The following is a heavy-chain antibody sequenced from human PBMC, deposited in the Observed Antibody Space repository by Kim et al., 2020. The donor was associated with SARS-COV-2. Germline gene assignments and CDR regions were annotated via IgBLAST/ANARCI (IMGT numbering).Heavy chain of an antibody. V-gene: IGHV4-39*01. CDR3: ARHGYEIDP. Sequence: SETLSLTCSVSGASISSASAYWGWFRQPPGRGLEWIGALYHDGNADYNPSLKSRVTMSADTSKNQLFLKLTSVTAADTAVYYCARHGYEIDPWGQGTLVSVPS. CDR2: LYHDGNA. J-gene: IGHJ5*02. D-gene: IGHD6-13*01. CDR1: GASISSASAY.